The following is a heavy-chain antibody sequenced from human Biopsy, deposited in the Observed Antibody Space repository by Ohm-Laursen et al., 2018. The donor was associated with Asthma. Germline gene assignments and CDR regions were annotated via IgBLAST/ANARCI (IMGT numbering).Heavy chain of an antibody. CDR1: GFAASRDY. CDR2: IYSGGTS. CDR3: ARGDSSNWSHYYFDY. V-gene: IGHV3-53*01. J-gene: IGHJ4*02. Sequence: SLRLSCAASGFAASRDYMFWVRQAPGKGLEWVSVIYSGGTSHTADSVRGRLTISRDYSKNTLYLQMHSLRAEDTAVYYCARGDSSNWSHYYFDYWGQGTLVTVSS. D-gene: IGHD3-22*01.